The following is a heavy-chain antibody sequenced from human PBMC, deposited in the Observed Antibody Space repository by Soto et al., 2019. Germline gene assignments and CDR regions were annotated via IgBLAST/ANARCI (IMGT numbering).Heavy chain of an antibody. Sequence: QVQLQESGPGVVKPSGTLSLTCSVSGGSIRSSSWWTWLRQSPGKGLEWIGEFYYAGSPNYNPSFQTRVTISADASKNSFSLRLTSVTAADTAIYYCARASSFRGDFHVWGQGTSVTISS. CDR2: FYYAGSP. V-gene: IGHV4-4*02. CDR1: GGSIRSSSW. D-gene: IGHD2-21*02. CDR3: ARASSFRGDFHV. J-gene: IGHJ3*01.